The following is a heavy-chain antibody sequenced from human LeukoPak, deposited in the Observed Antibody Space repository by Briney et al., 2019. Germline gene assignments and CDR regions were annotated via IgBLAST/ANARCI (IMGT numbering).Heavy chain of an antibody. D-gene: IGHD2-2*01. CDR2: ISDRGTYI. V-gene: IGHV3-21*01. Sequence: GGSLRLSCAASGFTFSTYSMNWVRQAPGKGLEWVASISDRGTYIYYADSVKGRFTISRDNAKNSLYLQMNSLRAEDTAVYYCANHLACGSTSCPPFDSWGQGTLVTVSS. CDR1: GFTFSTYS. CDR3: ANHLACGSTSCPPFDS. J-gene: IGHJ4*02.